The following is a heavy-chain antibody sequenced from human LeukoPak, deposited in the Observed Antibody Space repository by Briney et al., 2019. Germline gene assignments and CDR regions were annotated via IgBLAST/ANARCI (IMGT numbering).Heavy chain of an antibody. J-gene: IGHJ3*02. CDR3: ARSTSGSYHAAFDI. D-gene: IGHD1-26*01. Sequence: ASVKVSCKASGYTFTGYYMHWVRQAPGQGLEGMGWINPNSGGTNYAQKFQGRVTMTRDTSISTAYMELSRLRSDDTAVYYCARSTSGSYHAAFDIWGQGTMVTVSS. CDR1: GYTFTGYY. V-gene: IGHV1-2*02. CDR2: INPNSGGT.